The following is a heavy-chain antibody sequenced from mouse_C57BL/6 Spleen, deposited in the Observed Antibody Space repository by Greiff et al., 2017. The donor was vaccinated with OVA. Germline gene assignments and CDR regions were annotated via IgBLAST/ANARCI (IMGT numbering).Heavy chain of an antibody. J-gene: IGHJ4*01. D-gene: IGHD4-1*01. CDR3: ARPLGLYAMDY. CDR1: GYTFTDYE. Sequence: VQLQQSGAELVRPGASVTLSCKASGYTFTDYEMHWVKQRTEQGLEWIGRIDPEDGETKYAPKFQGKATITADTSSNTAYLQLSSLTSEDTAVYYCARPLGLYAMDYWGQGTSVTVSS. V-gene: IGHV14-2*01. CDR2: IDPEDGET.